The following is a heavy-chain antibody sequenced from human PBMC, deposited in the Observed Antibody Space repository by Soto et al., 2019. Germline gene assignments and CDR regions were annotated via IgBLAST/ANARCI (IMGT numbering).Heavy chain of an antibody. CDR3: ASQSTYYYDSSGYPFDY. V-gene: IGHV1-69*13. D-gene: IGHD3-22*01. CDR2: IIPIFGTA. Sequence: SVKVSCKASGGTFSSYAISWVRQAPGQGLEWMGGIIPIFGTANYAQKFQGRVTITADESTSTAYMELSSLRSEDTAVYYCASQSTYYYDSSGYPFDYWGQGTLVTVS. J-gene: IGHJ4*02. CDR1: GGTFSSYA.